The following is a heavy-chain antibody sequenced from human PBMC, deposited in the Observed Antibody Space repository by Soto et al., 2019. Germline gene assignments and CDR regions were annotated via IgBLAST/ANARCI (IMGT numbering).Heavy chain of an antibody. D-gene: IGHD5-12*01. CDR1: GLTFSSYG. CDR2: IWYEGSNK. V-gene: IGHV3-33*01. Sequence: QVQLVESGEGVVHPGSSLRPSGAASGLTFSSYGMHGVGKAPGRGLGWGAGIWYEGSNKYYADSVKGRFTTSSDNSKNTLYLEMHSLRSEDTAVYYCARDGNRWLQLPGYWGEGTLVTVSS. CDR3: ARDGNRWLQLPGY. J-gene: IGHJ4*02.